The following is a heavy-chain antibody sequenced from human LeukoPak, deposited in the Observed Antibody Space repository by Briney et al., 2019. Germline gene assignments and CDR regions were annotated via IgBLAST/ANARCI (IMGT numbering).Heavy chain of an antibody. CDR2: ISNDGNNK. V-gene: IGHV3-30*04. J-gene: IGHJ4*02. D-gene: IGHD3-10*01. CDR1: GFTFSSSA. CDR3: AKRGVVIRGILVIGYHQEAYHYDF. Sequence: GRSLRLSCAVSGFTFSSSAMHWVRQAPGKGLEWVAVISNDGNNKYYADSVKGRFTLSRDNSKNTLYLQMNNLRAEDTAVYFCAKRGVVIRGILVIGYHQEAYHYDFWGQGVLVTVSS.